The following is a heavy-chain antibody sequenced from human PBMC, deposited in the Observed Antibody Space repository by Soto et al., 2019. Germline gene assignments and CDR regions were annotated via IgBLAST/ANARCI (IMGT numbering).Heavy chain of an antibody. D-gene: IGHD3-10*01. J-gene: IGHJ4*02. V-gene: IGHV4-30-4*08. Sequence: PLLMLRVTCTVAGGSSSGRDYYRSCIRQPPGKGLEWIGYIYYSGSTYYNPSLKSRVTISVDTSRNQFSLKLSSVTAADTAVYYCARAWITMVRGVIRARIRRHSFAYWGQGTLVTVSS. CDR1: GGSSSGRDYY. CDR3: ARAWITMVRGVIRARIRRHSFAY. CDR2: IYYSGST.